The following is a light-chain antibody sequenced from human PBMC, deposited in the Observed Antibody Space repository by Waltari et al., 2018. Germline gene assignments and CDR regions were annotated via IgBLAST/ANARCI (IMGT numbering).Light chain of an antibody. Sequence: EIVLTQSPGTLSLSPGEGATLSCRASQSVSSDYLAWYQQKPGQAPRLLIYGASTRVTDIPDRFSGSGSGTDFTLTITRLEPEDFAVYFCQQYGGSALFTFGPGTKVDIK. V-gene: IGKV3-20*01. J-gene: IGKJ3*01. CDR3: QQYGGSALFT. CDR2: GAS. CDR1: QSVSSDY.